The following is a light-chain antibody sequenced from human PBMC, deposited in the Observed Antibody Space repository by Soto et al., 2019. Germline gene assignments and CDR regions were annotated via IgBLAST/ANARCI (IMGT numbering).Light chain of an antibody. V-gene: IGKV3-20*01. CDR1: QSVTSSY. CDR3: QQYGNSPMYN. Sequence: EIVLTQSPGTLSLSPGERATLSCRASQSVTSSYIAWYQQKPGQAPRLLIYDASSRATGIPDRFSGSGSGTDFTHTISRLEPEDFAVYYCQQYGNSPMYNFGQGTKLEIK. CDR2: DAS. J-gene: IGKJ2*01.